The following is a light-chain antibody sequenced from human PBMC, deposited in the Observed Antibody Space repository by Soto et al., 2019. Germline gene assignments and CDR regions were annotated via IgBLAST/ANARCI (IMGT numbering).Light chain of an antibody. CDR2: DAS. Sequence: IQLTQSPSSLSASVGDRVTITCRAGQDIGSALAWYQQRPGKAPKLLLYDASNLEAGVPSRFSGSGSGTDFTLTITSLRPEDVATDYCQQFNGFPLTFGGGTNVQIK. CDR3: QQFNGFPLT. J-gene: IGKJ4*01. CDR1: QDIGSA. V-gene: IGKV1-13*02.